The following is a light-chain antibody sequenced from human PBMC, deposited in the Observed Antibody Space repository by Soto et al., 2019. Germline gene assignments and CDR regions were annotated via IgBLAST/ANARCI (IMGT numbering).Light chain of an antibody. CDR3: QQYNERPPWT. CDR2: GAS. CDR1: LTMNNN. J-gene: IGKJ1*01. Sequence: EIVMTQSPATLSVSPGESVTLSCRASLTMNNNIAWYQHKPGQAPRLLSFGASSRATGVPGRFSGSGFGTEFTLRISSLQSEDFAVYYCQQYNERPPWTFGQGTTVEMK. V-gene: IGKV3-15*01.